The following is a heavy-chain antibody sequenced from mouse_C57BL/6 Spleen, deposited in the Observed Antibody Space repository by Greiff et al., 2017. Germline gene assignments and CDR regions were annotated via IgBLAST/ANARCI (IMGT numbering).Heavy chain of an antibody. CDR1: GYTFTDYY. J-gene: IGHJ2*01. Sequence: EVKLQQSGPELVKPGASVKISCKASGYTFTDYYMNWVKQSHGKSLEWIGDINPNNGGTSYNQKFKGKATLTVDKSSSTAYMELRSLTSEDSAVYYCAREEGGSSYGYWGQGTTLTVSS. CDR2: INPNNGGT. V-gene: IGHV1-26*01. D-gene: IGHD1-1*01. CDR3: AREEGGSSYGY.